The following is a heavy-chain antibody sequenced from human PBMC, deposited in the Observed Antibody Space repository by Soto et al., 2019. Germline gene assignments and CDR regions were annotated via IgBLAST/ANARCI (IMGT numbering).Heavy chain of an antibody. CDR1: DGSIGRGCYF. D-gene: IGHD3-3*01. CDR3: AGSQYYYFWSPYYGSIDH. V-gene: IGHV4-30-2*01. J-gene: IGHJ5*02. Sequence: SETLSLTCTGSDGSIGRGCYFWGWIRQPPGQGLEWIGYIYHTGNNYYNPSLKSRVTISLARSKNQFSLQLTSVTAADTAVYYCAGSQYYYFWSPYYGSIDHWCQRGPVTVS. CDR2: IYHTGNN.